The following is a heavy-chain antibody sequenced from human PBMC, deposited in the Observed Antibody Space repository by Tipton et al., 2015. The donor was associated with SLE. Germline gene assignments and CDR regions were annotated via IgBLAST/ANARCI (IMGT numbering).Heavy chain of an antibody. J-gene: IGHJ4*02. D-gene: IGHD2-8*01. Sequence: SLRLSCAASGLTLNHAWMTWVRRPPGRGLEWVGRIKAETAGGTTDFAAPVKDRFSISRDDSKNTLYLHMNSLKTEDTAVYYCTTVLMVGGTAVDYWGQGTLVTVSS. V-gene: IGHV3-15*01. CDR1: GLTLNHAW. CDR3: TTVLMVGGTAVDY. CDR2: IKAETAGGTT.